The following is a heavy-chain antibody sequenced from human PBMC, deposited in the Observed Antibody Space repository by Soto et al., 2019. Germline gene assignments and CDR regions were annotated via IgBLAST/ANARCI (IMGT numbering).Heavy chain of an antibody. D-gene: IGHD2-8*01. CDR1: GGTFSSYT. CDR3: ARGRDCTNGVCYTHYYYYMDV. J-gene: IGHJ6*03. V-gene: IGHV1-69*02. CDR2: IIPILGIA. Sequence: QVQLVQSGAEVKKPGSSVKVSCKASGGTFSSYTISWVRQAPGQGLEWMGRIIPILGIANYAQKFQGRVTITADKSTSTAYMELSSLRSEDTGVYYCARGRDCTNGVCYTHYYYYMDVWGKGTTVTVSS.